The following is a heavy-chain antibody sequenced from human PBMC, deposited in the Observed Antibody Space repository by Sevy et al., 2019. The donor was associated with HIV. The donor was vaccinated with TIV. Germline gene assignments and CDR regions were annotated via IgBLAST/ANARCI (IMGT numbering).Heavy chain of an antibody. CDR2: INPNSDGT. D-gene: IGHD6-6*01. J-gene: IGHJ6*02. Sequence: ASVKVSCKTSGYTFTDYYIHLVRQAPGQGLEWVGRINPNSDGTNYAQRIEGRVTMTRDASISTAYLELNRLRPDDAAVYYCARVAARQMDVWGQGTTVTVSS. CDR1: GYTFTDYY. CDR3: ARVAARQMDV. V-gene: IGHV1-2*06.